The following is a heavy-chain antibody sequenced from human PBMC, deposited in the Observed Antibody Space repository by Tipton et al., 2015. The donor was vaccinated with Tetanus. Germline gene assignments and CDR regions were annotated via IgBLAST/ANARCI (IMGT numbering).Heavy chain of an antibody. CDR1: GYTFTGYY. Sequence: QLVQSGAEVKMPGASVKVSCKASGYTFTGYYIYWVRQAPGQGLEWMGWIDPNSGGTVYAQKFQGRVTMTRDTSISTAYMELRSLRSDDTAVYYCARDRGDYIYYGMDVWGPGTTVTVS. J-gene: IGHJ6*02. D-gene: IGHD3-22*01. CDR2: IDPNSGGT. V-gene: IGHV1-2*02. CDR3: ARDRGDYIYYGMDV.